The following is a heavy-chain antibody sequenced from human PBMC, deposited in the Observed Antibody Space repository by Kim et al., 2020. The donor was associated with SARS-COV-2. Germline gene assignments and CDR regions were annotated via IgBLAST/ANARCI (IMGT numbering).Heavy chain of an antibody. D-gene: IGHD1-26*01. Sequence: YAGCVKGRFTISRDNAKNTLFLQMNSLRDEDTAVYYCASDQTESGPTTFDFWGQGTLVTVSS. CDR3: ASDQTESGPTTFDF. J-gene: IGHJ4*02. V-gene: IGHV3-74*01.